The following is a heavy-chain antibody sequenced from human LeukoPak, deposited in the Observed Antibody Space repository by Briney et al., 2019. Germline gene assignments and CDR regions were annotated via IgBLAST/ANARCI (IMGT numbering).Heavy chain of an antibody. V-gene: IGHV3-23*01. CDR2: ISGSGGST. CDR3: AKWARFLYSSSRDY. D-gene: IGHD6-13*01. CDR1: EFSVGSNY. Sequence: PGGSLRLSCAASEFSVGSNYMTWVRQAPGKGLEWVSAISGSGGSTYYADSVKGRFTISRDNSKNTLYLQMNSLRAEDTAVYYCAKWARFLYSSSRDYWGQGTLVTVSS. J-gene: IGHJ4*02.